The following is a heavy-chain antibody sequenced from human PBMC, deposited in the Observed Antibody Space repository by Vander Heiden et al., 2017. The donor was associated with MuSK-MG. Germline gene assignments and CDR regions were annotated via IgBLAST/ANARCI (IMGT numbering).Heavy chain of an antibody. CDR1: GFTFSNAW. CDR2: IKSKTDGGTT. Sequence: EVQLVESGGGLVKPGGSLRLSCAASGFTFSNAWMSWVRQASGKGLEWVGRIKSKTDGGTTDYAAPVKGRFTISRDDSKNTLYLQMNSLKTEDTAVYYCTTDEVGYGDYVGVGGPFRWGQGTLVTVSS. D-gene: IGHD4-17*01. V-gene: IGHV3-15*01. J-gene: IGHJ4*02. CDR3: TTDEVGYGDYVGVGGPFR.